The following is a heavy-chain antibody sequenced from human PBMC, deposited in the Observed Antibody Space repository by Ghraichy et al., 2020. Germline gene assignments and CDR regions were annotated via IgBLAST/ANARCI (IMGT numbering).Heavy chain of an antibody. CDR2: VHYSGTT. J-gene: IGHJ3*02. D-gene: IGHD3-16*01. CDR1: GGSISGFY. Sequence: SETLSLTCTVSGGSISGFYWTWIRQPPGKGLEYIGYVHYSGTTFYNPSLKSRVTVSADMSKNQFSLRLRSVTAADTAVYFCARAEWGYPFDIWGQGTMVTVSS. V-gene: IGHV4-59*01. CDR3: ARAEWGYPFDI.